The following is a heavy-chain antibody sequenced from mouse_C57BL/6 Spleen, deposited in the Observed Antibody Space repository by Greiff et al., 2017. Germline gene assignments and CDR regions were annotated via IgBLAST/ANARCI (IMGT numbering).Heavy chain of an antibody. J-gene: IGHJ3*01. Sequence: EVKLVESGGGLVKPGGSLKLSCAASGFTFSSYAMSWVRQTPEKRLEWVATISDGGSYTYYPDNVKGRFTISRDNAKNNLYLQMSNLRSEDTAMYYCARERPFAYWGQGTLVTVSA. CDR2: ISDGGSYT. CDR3: ARERPFAY. V-gene: IGHV5-4*01. CDR1: GFTFSSYA.